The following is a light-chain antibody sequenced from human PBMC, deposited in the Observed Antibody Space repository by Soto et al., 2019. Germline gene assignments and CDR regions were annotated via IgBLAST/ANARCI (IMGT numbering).Light chain of an antibody. J-gene: IGKJ4*01. CDR2: KAS. CDR3: QQYNTYLLT. V-gene: IGKV1-5*03. Sequence: DIQMTQSPSTLSASVGDRVTITCRASQSISTWLAWYQQKPGKAPKLLIYKASGLEGGVPSRFGGSGSGTLFNITISSLHPDDFATYYCQQYNTYLLTFGGGTTVDIK. CDR1: QSISTW.